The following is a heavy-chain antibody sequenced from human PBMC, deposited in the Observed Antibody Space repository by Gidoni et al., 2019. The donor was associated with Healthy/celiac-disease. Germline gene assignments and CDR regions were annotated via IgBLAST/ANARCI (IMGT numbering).Heavy chain of an antibody. D-gene: IGHD3-9*01. CDR3: AKGGSPPNYDILTELGRKYYFDY. V-gene: IGHV3-23*01. Sequence: EVQLLESGGGFVQPGGALRLSCAASGFTFSSSAMSWARPAPGKGLEWVSAISGRGGSTYYADSVKGRFTISRDNSKNTLYLQMNSLRAEDTAVYYCAKGGSPPNYDILTELGRKYYFDYWGQGTLVTVSS. CDR2: ISGRGGST. CDR1: GFTFSSSA. J-gene: IGHJ4*02.